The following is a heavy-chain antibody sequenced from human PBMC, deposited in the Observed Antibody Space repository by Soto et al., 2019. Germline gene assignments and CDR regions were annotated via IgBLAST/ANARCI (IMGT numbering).Heavy chain of an antibody. CDR2: IWYDGSNK. CDR3: ARGYGSGRLIDY. D-gene: IGHD3-10*01. J-gene: IGHJ4*01. Sequence: GGSLRLSCAASRFTFSSYGMHWVRQAPGKGLEWVAIIWYDGSNKYYADYVKGRFTIFRDNSKNTLNLHMNSLRAVYTSVYYCARGYGSGRLIDYWGHGTLVTVSS. CDR1: RFTFSSYG. V-gene: IGHV3-33*01.